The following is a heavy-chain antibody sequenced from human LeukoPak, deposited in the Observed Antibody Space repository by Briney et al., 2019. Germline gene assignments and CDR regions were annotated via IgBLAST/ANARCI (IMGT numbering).Heavy chain of an antibody. D-gene: IGHD4-17*01. V-gene: IGHV4-59*01. Sequence: SETLSLTCTVSGGSISSYYWSWIRQPPGKGLEWIGYIYYSGSTNYNPSLKSRVTISVDTSKNQFSLKLSSVTAADTAVYYCARTFQAPSYGDSDSRTKYPYSMDVWGQGTMVAVSS. CDR2: IYYSGST. J-gene: IGHJ6*02. CDR3: ARTFQAPSYGDSDSRTKYPYSMDV. CDR1: GGSISSYY.